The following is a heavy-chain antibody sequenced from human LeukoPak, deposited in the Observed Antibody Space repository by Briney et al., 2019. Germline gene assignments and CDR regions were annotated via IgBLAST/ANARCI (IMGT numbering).Heavy chain of an antibody. D-gene: IGHD2-21*02. CDR1: GGSVTSSGYY. CDR3: ASKYNDYYNYYYYYMEV. V-gene: IGHV4-31*03. CDR2: IYYSGST. Sequence: SSETLSLTCTVSGGSVTSSGYYWSWIRQHPGKGLEWVGYIYYSGSTHYNPSLKSRVTRSVDTSKNQFSLKLSSVTAADTAIYYCASKYNDYYNYYYYYMEVWGKGTSVTVSS. J-gene: IGHJ6*03.